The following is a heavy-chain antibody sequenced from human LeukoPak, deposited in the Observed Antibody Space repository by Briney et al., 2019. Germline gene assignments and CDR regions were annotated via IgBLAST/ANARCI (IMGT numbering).Heavy chain of an antibody. Sequence: SVKVSCKASGFTFTSSAMQWVRQARGQRLEWIGWIVVGSGNTNYAQKFQERVTITRDMSTSTAYMELSSLRSEDTAVYYCAASHYGSGSYTGDYWGQGTLVTVSS. CDR3: AASHYGSGSYTGDY. V-gene: IGHV1-58*02. J-gene: IGHJ4*02. CDR1: GFTFTSSA. D-gene: IGHD3-10*01. CDR2: IVVGSGNT.